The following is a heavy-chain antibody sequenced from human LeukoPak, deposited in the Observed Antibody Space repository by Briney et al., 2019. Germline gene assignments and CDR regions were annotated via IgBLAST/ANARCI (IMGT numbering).Heavy chain of an antibody. J-gene: IGHJ4*02. D-gene: IGHD6-19*01. Sequence: PGGSLRLSCAASGFTFSNYAMNWVRQAPGKGLEWVAVISYDGSNKYYADSVKGRFTISRDNSKNTLYLQMNSLRAEDTAVYYCAKGGSSPGFDYWGQGTLVTVSS. CDR2: ISYDGSNK. CDR3: AKGGSSPGFDY. CDR1: GFTFSNYA. V-gene: IGHV3-30*18.